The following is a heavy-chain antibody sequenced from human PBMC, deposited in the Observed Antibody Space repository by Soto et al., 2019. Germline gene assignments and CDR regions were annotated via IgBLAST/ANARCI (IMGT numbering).Heavy chain of an antibody. CDR2: IKQDGSEK. CDR1: GFTFSSYW. V-gene: IGHV3-7*01. CDR3: ASTVTTYYYYYMDV. D-gene: IGHD4-4*01. J-gene: IGHJ6*03. Sequence: GGSLRLSCAASGFTFSSYWMSWVRQAPGKGLEWVANIKQDGSEKYYVDSVKGRFTISRDNAKNTLYLQMNSLRAEDTDVYYCASTVTTYYYYYMDVWGKGTTVTVSS.